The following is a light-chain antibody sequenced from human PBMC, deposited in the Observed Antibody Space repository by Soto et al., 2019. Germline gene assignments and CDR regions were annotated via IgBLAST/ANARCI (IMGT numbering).Light chain of an antibody. V-gene: IGLV3-21*04. CDR2: YDS. CDR1: NIGSKS. CDR3: QVWDSSSDHVV. Sequence: SYELTQPPSVSVAPGKTARITCGGNNIGSKSVHWYQQKPGQAPVLVISYDSDRPSGIPERVSGSNSGKTATLTISRVEAGDEADYYCQVWDSSSDHVVFGGGTKLTVL. J-gene: IGLJ2*01.